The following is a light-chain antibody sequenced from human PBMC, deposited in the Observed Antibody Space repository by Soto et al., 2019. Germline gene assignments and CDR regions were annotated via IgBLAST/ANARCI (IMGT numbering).Light chain of an antibody. J-gene: IGKJ1*01. Sequence: ILMTQSPATVSVSPGESATLSCRASQNIYYNVAWYQQRPGQAPRLLIYRASTRATGVPARFSGSGSGTEFTLTISSLQPEYFTVYSCLQYHNLWAFGQGTKVDIK. V-gene: IGKV3-15*01. CDR1: QNIYYN. CDR3: LQYHNLWA. CDR2: RAS.